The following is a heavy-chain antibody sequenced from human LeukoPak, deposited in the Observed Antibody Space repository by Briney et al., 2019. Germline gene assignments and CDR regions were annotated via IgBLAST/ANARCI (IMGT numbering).Heavy chain of an antibody. Sequence: SETLSLTCTVSGGSISSYYWSWIRQPPGKGLEWIGYIYYSGSTNYNPSLKSRVTISVDTSKNQFSLKLSSVTAADTAVYYCARARRGVSRLYYSDYWGQGTLVTVSS. D-gene: IGHD2-8*01. J-gene: IGHJ4*02. CDR2: IYYSGST. V-gene: IGHV4-59*01. CDR3: ARARRGVSRLYYSDY. CDR1: GGSISSYY.